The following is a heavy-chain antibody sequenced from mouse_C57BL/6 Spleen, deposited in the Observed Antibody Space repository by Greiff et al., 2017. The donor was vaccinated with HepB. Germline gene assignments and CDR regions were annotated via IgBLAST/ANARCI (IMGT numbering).Heavy chain of an antibody. Sequence: DVKLQESGPGLVKPSQSLSLTCSVTGYSITSGYYWNWIRQFPGNKLEWMGYISYDGSNNYNPSLKNRISITRDTSKNQFFLKLNSVTTEDTATYYCAAGPDGYLFDYWGQGTTLTVSS. CDR3: AAGPDGYLFDY. CDR1: GYSITSGYY. CDR2: ISYDGSN. V-gene: IGHV3-6*01. J-gene: IGHJ2*01. D-gene: IGHD2-3*01.